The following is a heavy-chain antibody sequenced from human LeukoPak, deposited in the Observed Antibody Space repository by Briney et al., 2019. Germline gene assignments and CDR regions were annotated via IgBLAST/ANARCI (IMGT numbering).Heavy chain of an antibody. CDR3: ATSDSSGYYFSYY. Sequence: NPGGSLRLSCAASGFTSSGYSMNWVRQAPGEGLEWVSSITGSGSYTYYADSVKGRFTISRDSAKNSLYLQMNSLRAEDTAVYYCATSDSSGYYFSYYWGQGTLVTVSS. J-gene: IGHJ4*02. V-gene: IGHV3-21*01. CDR2: ITGSGSYT. D-gene: IGHD3-22*01. CDR1: GFTSSGYS.